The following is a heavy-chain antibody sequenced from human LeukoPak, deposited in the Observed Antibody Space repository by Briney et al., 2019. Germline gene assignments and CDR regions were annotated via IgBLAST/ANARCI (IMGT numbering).Heavy chain of an antibody. V-gene: IGHV5-51*01. CDR3: ARSSTQWSGELFPVDAFDI. CDR1: GYSFTSYW. D-gene: IGHD3-10*01. J-gene: IGHJ3*02. Sequence: GESLKISCKGSGYSFTSYWIGWVRQMPGKGLEWMGIIYPGDSDTRYSPSFQGQVTISADKSISTAYLQWSSLKASDTAMYYCARSSTQWSGELFPVDAFDIWGQGTMVTVSS. CDR2: IYPGDSDT.